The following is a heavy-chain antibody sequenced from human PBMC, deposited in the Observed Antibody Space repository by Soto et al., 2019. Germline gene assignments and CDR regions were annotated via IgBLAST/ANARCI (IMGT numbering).Heavy chain of an antibody. D-gene: IGHD6-13*01. J-gene: IGHJ4*02. CDR1: GFSFSSFA. Sequence: GGSLRLSCAASGFSFSSFAMHWVRQAPGKGLEWVAVIWYDGSNNHYGDSVKGRFTISRDNSKNTLYLQMNSLRAEDTAVYYCARDSMGSSWLRGPHYWGQGTLVTVSS. CDR3: ARDSMGSSWLRGPHY. CDR2: IWYDGSNN. V-gene: IGHV3-33*01.